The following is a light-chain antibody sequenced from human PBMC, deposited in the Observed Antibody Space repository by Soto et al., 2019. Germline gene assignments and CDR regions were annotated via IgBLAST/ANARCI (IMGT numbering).Light chain of an antibody. J-gene: IGKJ5*01. CDR3: QHRSIWPVS. V-gene: IGKV3D-20*02. Sequence: EIGVTQSPVTLSVSPGERATLSCRASQSVSSSYLAWYQQKPGQAPRLLIYGASSRATGIPDRFSGSGSGTDFTLTISRLEPEDFAVYYCQHRSIWPVSFGQRTRLEIK. CDR1: QSVSSSY. CDR2: GAS.